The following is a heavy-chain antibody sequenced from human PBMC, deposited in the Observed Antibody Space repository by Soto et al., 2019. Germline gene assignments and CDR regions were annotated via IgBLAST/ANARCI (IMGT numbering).Heavy chain of an antibody. D-gene: IGHD6-19*01. CDR1: GLTFSSYW. J-gene: IGHJ5*02. V-gene: IGHV3-7*01. CDR3: ASLFVAGNFNWFDP. CDR2: IKQDGSEK. Sequence: PGGSLRLSCAASGLTFSSYWMSWVRQAPGKGLEWVANIKQDGSEKYYVDSVKGRFTISRDNAKNSLYLQMNSLRAEDTAVYYCASLFVAGNFNWFDPWGQGTLVTVSS.